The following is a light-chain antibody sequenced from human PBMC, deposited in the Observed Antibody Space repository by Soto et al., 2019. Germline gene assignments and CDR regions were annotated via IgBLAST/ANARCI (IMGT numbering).Light chain of an antibody. J-gene: IGLJ1*01. Sequence: QSVLTQPASVSGSPGQSITISCTGTSSDVGGYNYVSWYQQHPGKAPKLMIYDVSNRPSGVSNRFSGSKSGNTASLTIFGLQAEDEADYYCSSYPSSSTYVFGTGTKVTV. V-gene: IGLV2-14*01. CDR3: SSYPSSSTYV. CDR2: DVS. CDR1: SSDVGGYNY.